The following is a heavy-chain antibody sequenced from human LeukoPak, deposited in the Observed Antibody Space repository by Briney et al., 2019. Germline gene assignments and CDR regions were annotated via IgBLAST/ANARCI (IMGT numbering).Heavy chain of an antibody. J-gene: IGHJ4*02. CDR3: ARLIRYFDWFPFDY. D-gene: IGHD3-9*01. Sequence: SETLSLTCTVSGGSISSYYWNWIRQPPGKGLEWIGYIYYSGSTNYNPSLKSRVTISVDTSTNQFSLKLSSVPAADTAVYYCARLIRYFDWFPFDYWGQGTLVTVSS. CDR2: IYYSGST. V-gene: IGHV4-59*08. CDR1: GGSISSYY.